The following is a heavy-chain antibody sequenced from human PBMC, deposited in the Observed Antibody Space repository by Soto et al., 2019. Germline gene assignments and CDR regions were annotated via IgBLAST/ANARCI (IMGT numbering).Heavy chain of an antibody. CDR1: GFTVSSNY. CDR3: ANSFGDYFDY. V-gene: IGHV3-66*01. J-gene: IGHJ4*02. D-gene: IGHD5-18*01. CDR2: IYSGGRT. Sequence: GGSLRLSCAASGFTVSSNYMSWVRQAPGKGLEWVSVIYSGGRTYYADSVKGRFTISRDNSKNKVYLQMNSLRAEDTAVYYCANSFGDYFDYWGQGTLVTVSS.